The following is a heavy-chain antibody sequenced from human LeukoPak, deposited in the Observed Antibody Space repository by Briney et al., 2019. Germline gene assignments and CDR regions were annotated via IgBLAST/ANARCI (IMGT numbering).Heavy chain of an antibody. D-gene: IGHD1-26*01. J-gene: IGHJ4*02. CDR1: VFTFSGSA. CDR3: TRLVGATQYYFDY. CDR2: IRSKANSYAT. V-gene: IGHV3-73*01. Sequence: GGSLRLSCAASVFTFSGSAMHWVRQASGKGLEWVGRIRSKANSYATAYAASVKGRFTISRDDSKNTAYLQMNSLKTEDTAVYYCTRLVGATQYYFDYWGQGTLVTVSS.